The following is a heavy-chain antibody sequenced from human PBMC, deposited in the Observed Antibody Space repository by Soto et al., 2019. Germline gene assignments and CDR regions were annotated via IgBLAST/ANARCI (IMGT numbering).Heavy chain of an antibody. V-gene: IGHV4-59*08. CDR1: GGSISSYY. CDR2: IYYSGST. Sequence: SETLSLTCTVSGGSISSYYWSWIRQPPGKGLEWIGYIYYSGSTNYNPSLKSRVTISVDTSKNQFSLKLSSVTAADTAVYYCARRGPNWNYLGYYYYYMDVWGKGTTVTVSS. CDR3: ARRGPNWNYLGYYYYYMDV. D-gene: IGHD1-7*01. J-gene: IGHJ6*03.